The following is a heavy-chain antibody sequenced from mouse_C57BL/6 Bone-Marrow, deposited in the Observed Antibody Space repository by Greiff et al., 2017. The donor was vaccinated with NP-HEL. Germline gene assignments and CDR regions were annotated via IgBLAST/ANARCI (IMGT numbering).Heavy chain of an antibody. Sequence: QVQLQQPGAELVKPGASVKLSCKASGYTFTSYWMQWVKQRPGQGLEWIGEIDPSDSYTNYNQKFKGKATLTVDTSSSTAYMQLSSLTSEDSAVYYWARWGGGYYAMDYWGQGTSVTVSS. J-gene: IGHJ4*01. CDR3: ARWGGGYYAMDY. CDR2: IDPSDSYT. CDR1: GYTFTSYW. V-gene: IGHV1-50*01.